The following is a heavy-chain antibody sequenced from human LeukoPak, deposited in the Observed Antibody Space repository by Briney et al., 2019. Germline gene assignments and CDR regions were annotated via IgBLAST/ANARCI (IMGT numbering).Heavy chain of an antibody. J-gene: IGHJ4*02. Sequence: SETLSLTCTVSGGSISSSSYYWGWIRQPPGKGLEWIGSIYYSGSTYYNPSLKSRVTMSVDASKNQFSLKMSFVTAADTAVYYCARLAPPNPYWGQGTLVTVSS. V-gene: IGHV4-39*07. CDR1: GGSISSSSYY. CDR3: ARLAPPNPY. CDR2: IYYSGST.